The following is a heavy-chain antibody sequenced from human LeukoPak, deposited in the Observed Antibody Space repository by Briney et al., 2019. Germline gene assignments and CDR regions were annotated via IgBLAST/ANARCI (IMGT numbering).Heavy chain of an antibody. CDR3: TTYYYDSSGYYFGFDY. CDR2: IKSKADGGTT. J-gene: IGHJ4*02. Sequence: GGSLRLFCTASGFTFSNAWMSWVRQAPGKGLEWVGRIKSKADGGTTDYAAPVKGRFTISRDDSKNTLYLRMNSLKTEDTAVYYCTTYYYDSSGYYFGFDYWGQGTLVTVSS. CDR1: GFTFSNAW. D-gene: IGHD3-22*01. V-gene: IGHV3-15*01.